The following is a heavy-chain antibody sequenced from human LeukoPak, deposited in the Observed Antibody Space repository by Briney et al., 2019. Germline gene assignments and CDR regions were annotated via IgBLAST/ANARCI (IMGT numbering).Heavy chain of an antibody. V-gene: IGHV4-61*02. J-gene: IGHJ3*02. CDR1: GGSISSGDCC. CDR2: ISSSGTT. CDR3: ARDYGSGSSDAFDI. Sequence: PSETLSLTCTISGGSISSGDCCWSWIRQPAGKGLEWIGRISSSGTTKYNPSLKSRVTISVDTSKNQFSLKLSSVTAADTAVYYCARDYGSGSSDAFDIWGQGTMVTVSS. D-gene: IGHD3-10*01.